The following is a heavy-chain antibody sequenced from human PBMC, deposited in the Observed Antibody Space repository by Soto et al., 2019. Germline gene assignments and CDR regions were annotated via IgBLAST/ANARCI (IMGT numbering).Heavy chain of an antibody. V-gene: IGHV1-69*13. J-gene: IGHJ4*02. CDR1: GGTFSSYA. Sequence: SVKVSCKASGGTFSSYAISWVRQAPGQGLEWMGGIIPIFGTANYAQKFQGRVTITADESTSTAYMELSSLRSEDTAVYYCAGLLGTAARAVTSSNDYWGQGTLVTVSS. D-gene: IGHD2-21*02. CDR3: AGLLGTAARAVTSSNDY. CDR2: IIPIFGTA.